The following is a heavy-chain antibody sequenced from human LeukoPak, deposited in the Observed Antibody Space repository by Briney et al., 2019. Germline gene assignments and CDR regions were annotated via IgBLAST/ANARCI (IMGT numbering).Heavy chain of an antibody. CDR2: INHSGST. CDR3: ARGRRSYYGSDY. V-gene: IGHV4-34*01. J-gene: IGHJ4*02. CDR1: GGSFSGYY. D-gene: IGHD1-26*01. Sequence: PSETLSLTCAVYGGSFSGYYWSWIRQPPGKGLEWIGEINHSGSTNYNPSLKSRVTISVGTSKNQFSLKLSSVTAADTAVYYCARGRRSYYGSDYWGQGTLVTVSS.